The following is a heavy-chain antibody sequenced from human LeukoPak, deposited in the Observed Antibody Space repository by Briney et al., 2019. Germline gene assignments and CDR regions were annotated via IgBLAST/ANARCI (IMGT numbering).Heavy chain of an antibody. CDR1: GGSISSGDYY. V-gene: IGHV4-30-4*01. Sequence: SETLSLTCTVSGGSISSGDYYWSWIRQPPGKGLEWIGYIYYSGSTYYNPSLKSRVTISVDTSKNQFSLKLSSVTAADTAVYYCARSGYCSGGSCYSYYYYGVDVWGQGTTVTVSS. D-gene: IGHD2-15*01. CDR3: ARSGYCSGGSCYSYYYYGVDV. J-gene: IGHJ6*02. CDR2: IYYSGST.